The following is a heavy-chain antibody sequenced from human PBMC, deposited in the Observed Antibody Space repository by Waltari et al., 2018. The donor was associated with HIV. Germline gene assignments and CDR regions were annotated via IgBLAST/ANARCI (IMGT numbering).Heavy chain of an antibody. V-gene: IGHV3-21*02. CDR2: ISSGTSYI. D-gene: IGHD3-10*02. CDR1: GLTFSTDP. Sequence: EVQLVESGGGLVKPGGSLRLSCTASGLTFSTDPMNWVRQAPGKGLEWFSSISSGTSYIYYADSVTGRFTVSRDNAKNSLFLQMNSLRVDDTAVYYCARQQLGSGALDLWGQGTLVTVSS. J-gene: IGHJ4*02. CDR3: ARQQLGSGALDL.